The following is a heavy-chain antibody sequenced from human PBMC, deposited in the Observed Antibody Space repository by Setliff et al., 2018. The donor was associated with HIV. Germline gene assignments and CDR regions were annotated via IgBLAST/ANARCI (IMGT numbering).Heavy chain of an antibody. CDR2: ISAYNGKG. CDR1: GYTFTSYG. D-gene: IGHD4-17*01. Sequence: RASVKVSCKASGYTFTSYGISWVRQAPGQGLEWMGWISAYNGKGNYAQKFQDRISMTTDTSTSTVHMELRSLVSDDTAVYYCARRATTGDYHHFFDFWGQGTLVTVSS. V-gene: IGHV1-18*01. CDR3: ARRATTGDYHHFFDF. J-gene: IGHJ4*02.